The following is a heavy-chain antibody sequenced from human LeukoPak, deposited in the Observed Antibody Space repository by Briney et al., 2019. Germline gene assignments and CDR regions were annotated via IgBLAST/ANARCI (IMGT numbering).Heavy chain of an antibody. J-gene: IGHJ4*02. CDR1: GLTFTTYA. CDR3: AKEERWLQAFDY. Sequence: PGGSLRLSCAASGLTFTTYAMSWVRQAPGKGLEWVSTISNSGGSTYYADSVKGRFTISRDNSKNTLYLHVNSLRPEDTAVYYCAKEERWLQAFDYWGQGTLVTVSS. D-gene: IGHD5-12*01. CDR2: ISNSGGST. V-gene: IGHV3-23*01.